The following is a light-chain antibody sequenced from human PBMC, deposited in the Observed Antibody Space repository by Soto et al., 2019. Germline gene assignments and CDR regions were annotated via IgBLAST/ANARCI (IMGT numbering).Light chain of an antibody. CDR3: QQRSTWPRT. Sequence: EIVLTQSPATLSSSPGERATLSCRASQSVSSYLAWYHQKPGQAPRLLIYDASDRATGIPARFSGSGSGTDFTLTISSLEPEDFAVYYCQQRSTWPRTFGQGTKVEIK. CDR1: QSVSSY. J-gene: IGKJ1*01. CDR2: DAS. V-gene: IGKV3-11*01.